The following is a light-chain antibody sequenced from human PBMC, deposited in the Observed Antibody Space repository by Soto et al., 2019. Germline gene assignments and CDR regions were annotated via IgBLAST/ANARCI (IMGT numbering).Light chain of an antibody. CDR3: QQYYSYPH. Sequence: AIRMTQSPSSLSASTGDRVTITCRASQGISSYLAWYQQKPGKAPKHLIYSASTLQSGVPSRFSGSGSGTDFTLTISCLQSEDFAPYYCQQYYSYPHFGQGTRLEIK. V-gene: IGKV1-8*01. CDR1: QGISSY. J-gene: IGKJ5*01. CDR2: SAS.